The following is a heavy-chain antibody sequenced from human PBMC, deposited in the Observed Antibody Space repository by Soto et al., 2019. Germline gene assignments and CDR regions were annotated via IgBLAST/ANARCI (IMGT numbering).Heavy chain of an antibody. CDR2: ISAYNGNT. CDR3: ARGGGCTNGVCYTWGSQPTLDY. Sequence: QVQLVQSGAEVKKPGASVKVSCKASGYTFTSYGISWVRQAPGQGLEWMGWISAYNGNTNYAQKLQGRVTMTTDTSTSTAYMERRSLSSDDTAVYYCARGGGCTNGVCYTWGSQPTLDYWGQGTLVTVSS. D-gene: IGHD2-8*01. V-gene: IGHV1-18*01. J-gene: IGHJ4*02. CDR1: GYTFTSYG.